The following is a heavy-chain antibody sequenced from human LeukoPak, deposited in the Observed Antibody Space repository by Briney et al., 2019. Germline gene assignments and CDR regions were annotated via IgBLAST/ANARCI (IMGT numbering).Heavy chain of an antibody. Sequence: PETLSLTCAVYGASFSGYYWTWIRQPPGKGLECIGEINHIGSINYNPLLKSRVTIPVDTSKNQFSLKLNSVTAADTAVYYCARRKAGTRFSGWFDPWGQGTLVTVSS. J-gene: IGHJ5*02. CDR2: INHIGSI. CDR3: ARRKAGTRFSGWFDP. CDR1: GASFSGYY. V-gene: IGHV4-34*01. D-gene: IGHD1-7*01.